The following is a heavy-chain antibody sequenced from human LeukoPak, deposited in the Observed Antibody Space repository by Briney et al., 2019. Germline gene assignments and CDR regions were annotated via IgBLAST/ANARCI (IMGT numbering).Heavy chain of an antibody. CDR3: AKDPYLGSGTLYPTFDY. CDR1: GFTFTSYA. V-gene: IGHV3-23*01. J-gene: IGHJ4*01. CDR2: ISGDGGST. D-gene: IGHD3-10*01. Sequence: GGSLRLSCAASGFTFTSYAMSWVRQTPGKGLEWVSFISGDGGSTYYADSLRGRFTISRDNFKNTLFLQMNSLRAEDTAVYYCAKDPYLGSGTLYPTFDYWGHGTLVAVSS.